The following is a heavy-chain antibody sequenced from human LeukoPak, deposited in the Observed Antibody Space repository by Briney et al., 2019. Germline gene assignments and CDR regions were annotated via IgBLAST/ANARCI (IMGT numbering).Heavy chain of an antibody. CDR1: EFTFSSYS. CDR2: ISSSGAST. J-gene: IGHJ4*02. V-gene: IGHV3-23*01. Sequence: GGSLILSCVASEFTFSSYSMTWVLQGPERGLEEFSAISSSGASTYYADSVKGRFTISRDNSKNTLYLQMNSLTAEDTAVYYCAKNPNRSGWYQDYWGQGTLVTVSS. CDR3: AKNPNRSGWYQDY. D-gene: IGHD6-19*01.